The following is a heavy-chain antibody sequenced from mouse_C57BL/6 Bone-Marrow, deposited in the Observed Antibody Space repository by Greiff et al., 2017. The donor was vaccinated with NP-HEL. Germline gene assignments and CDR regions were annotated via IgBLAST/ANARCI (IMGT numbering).Heavy chain of an antibody. CDR3: TTPPFMDY. CDR1: GFNFKDDY. J-gene: IGHJ4*01. CDR2: IDPENGDT. Sequence: EVQLQQSGAELVRPGASVKLSCTASGFNFKDDYMHWVKQRPEQGLEWIGWIDPENGDTEYASKFQGKATITADTSSNTAYLQLSSLASEDTAVYYCTTPPFMDYWGQGTSVTVSS. V-gene: IGHV14-4*01.